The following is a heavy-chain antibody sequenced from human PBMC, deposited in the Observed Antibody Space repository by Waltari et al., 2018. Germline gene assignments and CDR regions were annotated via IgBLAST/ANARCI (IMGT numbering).Heavy chain of an antibody. V-gene: IGHV3-48*04. D-gene: IGHD3-22*01. Sequence: ESQLVESGGGLVQPGGSLRLSCAASGFTFCGYSRSWVSQAPGKGLEWVSYISSSSSTIYYADSVKGRFTISRDNAKNSLYLQMNSLRAEDTAVYYCARDSSGPWYFDYWGQGTLVTVSS. CDR3: ARDSSGPWYFDY. J-gene: IGHJ4*02. CDR1: GFTFCGYS. CDR2: ISSSSSTI.